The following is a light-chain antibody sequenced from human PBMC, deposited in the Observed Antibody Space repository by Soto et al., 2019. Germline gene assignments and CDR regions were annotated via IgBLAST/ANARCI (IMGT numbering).Light chain of an antibody. CDR1: QSVSHY. Sequence: DIQMTQSPSSLSASVGDRVTITCRASQSVSHYLNWYQQKPGKAPKLLIYAASSLQSGVPSRFSGSGFGTDFTLTISSLQPEDFATYYCQQSHPTWTFGQGTKVEI. CDR2: AAS. J-gene: IGKJ1*01. V-gene: IGKV1-39*01. CDR3: QQSHPTWT.